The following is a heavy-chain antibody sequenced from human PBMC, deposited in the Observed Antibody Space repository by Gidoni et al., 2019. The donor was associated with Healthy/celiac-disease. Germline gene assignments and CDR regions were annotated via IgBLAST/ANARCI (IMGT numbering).Heavy chain of an antibody. J-gene: IGHJ4*02. Sequence: QITLKESGPTLVKPTQSLTLTCTSSGFSLSTSGVGVGWLRQPPGKALECLALIYWDDDKRYSPSLKSRLTITKDTSKNQVVLTMTNMDPVDTATYYCAHRPPSYYFDYWGQGTLVTVSS. CDR2: IYWDDDK. V-gene: IGHV2-5*02. CDR1: GFSLSTSGVG. D-gene: IGHD6-6*01. CDR3: AHRPPSYYFDY.